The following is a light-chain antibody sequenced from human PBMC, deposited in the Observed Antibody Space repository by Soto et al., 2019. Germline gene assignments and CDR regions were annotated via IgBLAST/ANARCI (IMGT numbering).Light chain of an antibody. V-gene: IGKV1-39*01. J-gene: IGKJ5*01. CDR2: DAS. Sequence: DIQMTHSPSTLSASVGDRATITCRASQSIRRWLGWYQQRAGKASKLLIYDASSLESGVPPRFSGSGSGTDFTLTISSLQPEDFATYYCQQSYSTPSITFGQGTRLEIK. CDR3: QQSYSTPSIT. CDR1: QSIRRW.